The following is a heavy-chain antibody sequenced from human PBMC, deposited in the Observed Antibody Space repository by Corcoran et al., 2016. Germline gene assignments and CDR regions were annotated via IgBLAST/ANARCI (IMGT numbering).Heavy chain of an antibody. J-gene: IGHJ6*02. Sequence: QVQLVQSGAEVKKPGSSVKVSCKASGGTFSSYAISWVRQAPGQGLEWMGGIIPIFGTANYAQKFQGRVTITADESTSTAYMELSSLRSEDTAVYYWARERHCYDILTGTADNDYCYGMDVWGQGTSVTVSS. V-gene: IGHV1-69*01. CDR3: ARERHCYDILTGTADNDYCYGMDV. CDR2: IIPIFGTA. D-gene: IGHD3-9*01. CDR1: GGTFSSYA.